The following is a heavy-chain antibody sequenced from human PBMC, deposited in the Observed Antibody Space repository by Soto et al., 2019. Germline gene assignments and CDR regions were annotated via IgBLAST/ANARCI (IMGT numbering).Heavy chain of an antibody. CDR2: ISAYNGNT. V-gene: IGHV1-18*01. Sequence: ASVKVSCKASGYTFTSYGISWVRQAPGQGLEWMGWISAYNGNTNYAQKLQGRVTMTTDTSTSTAYMELRGLTFDDTAVYYCARDIESVTAKHFFYYYAMDVWG. J-gene: IGHJ6*02. CDR1: GYTFTSYG. CDR3: ARDIESVTAKHFFYYYAMDV. D-gene: IGHD2-8*01.